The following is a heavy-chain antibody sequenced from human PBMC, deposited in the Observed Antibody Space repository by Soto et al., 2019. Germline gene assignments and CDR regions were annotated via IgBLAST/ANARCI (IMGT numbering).Heavy chain of an antibody. Sequence: GGSLRLSCAASGFIFSTYAIHWVRQAPGKGLEWVANIKQDGSEKYYVDSVKGRFTISRDNAKNSLYLQMNSLRAEDMAVYYCARVPRRGYYYLDFQHWGQGTLVTVS. CDR3: ARVPRRGYYYLDFQH. CDR2: IKQDGSEK. J-gene: IGHJ1*01. CDR1: GFIFSTYA. V-gene: IGHV3-7*01. D-gene: IGHD3-22*01.